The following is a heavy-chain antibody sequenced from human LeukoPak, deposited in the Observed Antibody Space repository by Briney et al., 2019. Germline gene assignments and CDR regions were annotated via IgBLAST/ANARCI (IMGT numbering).Heavy chain of an antibody. V-gene: IGHV3-49*03. CDR1: GFNFGDYA. CDR3: TRAVVVTAYDAFDI. CDR2: IKSKVYRGTT. Sequence: HPGGSLRLSCITSGFNFGDYAVSWFRQAPGKGLEWIGFIKSKVYRGTTEYAASVKGRFTISRDDSKSIAYLQINSLKTEDTAVYYCTRAVVVTAYDAFDIWGQGTMVTVSS. J-gene: IGHJ3*02. D-gene: IGHD2-21*02.